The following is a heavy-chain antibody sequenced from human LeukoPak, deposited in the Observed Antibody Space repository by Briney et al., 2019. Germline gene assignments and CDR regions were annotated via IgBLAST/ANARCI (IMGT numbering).Heavy chain of an antibody. CDR1: GFTFSTYA. V-gene: IGHV3-23*01. CDR3: AKDPRVGVSAAEYFQY. J-gene: IGHJ1*01. Sequence: PGGSLRLSCAASGFTFSTYALTWVRQAPGKGLEWVSSLSASGAGTFYADSVKGRFIVSRDNSKKTLYLQMNSLRVEDTAVYYCAKDPRVGVSAAEYFQYWGQGTLVTVSP. CDR2: LSASGAGT. D-gene: IGHD1-26*01.